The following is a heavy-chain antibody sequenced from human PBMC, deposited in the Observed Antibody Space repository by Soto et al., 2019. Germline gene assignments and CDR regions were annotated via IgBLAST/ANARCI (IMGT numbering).Heavy chain of an antibody. V-gene: IGHV4-31*03. J-gene: IGHJ5*02. Sequence: QVQLQESGPGLVKPSQTLSLTCTVSGGSISSGGYYGSWIRQHPGKGLEWIGYIYYSGSTYYNPSLKSRVTISVDTSKNQFPLKLSSVTAADTAVYYCARVIGVLLGIRASWFDPWGQGTLVTVSS. CDR3: ARVIGVLLGIRASWFDP. CDR2: IYYSGST. D-gene: IGHD3-10*01. CDR1: GGSISSGGYY.